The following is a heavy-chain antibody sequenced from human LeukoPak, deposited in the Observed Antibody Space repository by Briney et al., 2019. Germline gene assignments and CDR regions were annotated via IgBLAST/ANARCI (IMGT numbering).Heavy chain of an antibody. Sequence: PSETLSLTCTVSGGSVSSSSYYWGWIRQPPGKGLEWIGSIYYSGSTYYNPSLKSRVTISVDTSKNQFSLKLSSVTAADTAVYYCAREGGYSYGLNWFDPWGQGTLVTVSS. J-gene: IGHJ5*02. CDR3: AREGGYSYGLNWFDP. V-gene: IGHV4-39*07. D-gene: IGHD5-18*01. CDR2: IYYSGST. CDR1: GGSVSSSSYY.